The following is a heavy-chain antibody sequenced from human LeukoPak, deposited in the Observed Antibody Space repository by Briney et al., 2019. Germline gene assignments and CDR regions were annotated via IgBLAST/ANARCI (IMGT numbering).Heavy chain of an antibody. V-gene: IGHV1-69*06. CDR2: IIPIFGTA. CDR3: ARSRPMGWGSYFDY. D-gene: IGHD3-10*01. Sequence: AASVKVSCKASGGTFGSYAISWVRQAPGQGLEWMGGIIPIFGTANYAQKFQGRVTITADKSTSTAYMELSSLRSEDTAVYYCARSRPMGWGSYFDYWGQGTLVTVSS. CDR1: GGTFGSYA. J-gene: IGHJ4*02.